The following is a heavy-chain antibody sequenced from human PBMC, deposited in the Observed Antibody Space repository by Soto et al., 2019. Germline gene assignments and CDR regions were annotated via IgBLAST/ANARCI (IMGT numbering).Heavy chain of an antibody. Sequence: PGGSLRLSCAASGFTVSSNYMSWVRQAPGKGLEWVSVIYSGGSTYYADSVKGRFTISRDNSKNTLYLQMNSLRAEDTAVYYCARESIKYSSSGRYYYYGMDVWGQGTTVTVSS. CDR3: ARESIKYSSSGRYYYYGMDV. V-gene: IGHV3-53*01. J-gene: IGHJ6*02. CDR1: GFTVSSNY. CDR2: IYSGGST. D-gene: IGHD6-6*01.